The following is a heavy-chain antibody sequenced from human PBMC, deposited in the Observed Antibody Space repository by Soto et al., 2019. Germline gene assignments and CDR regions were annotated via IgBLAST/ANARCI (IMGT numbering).Heavy chain of an antibody. J-gene: IGHJ4*02. D-gene: IGHD3-3*01. CDR1: GYTFTSYG. CDR2: ISAYNGNT. CDR3: ASALPLYYDFWSRPSFDY. Sequence: QVQLVQSGAEVKKPGASVKVSCKASGYTFTSYGISWVRQAPGQGLEWMGWISAYNGNTNYAQKLQGRVTMTTDTSTSPAYMELRSLRSDDTAVYYCASALPLYYDFWSRPSFDYWGQGTLVTVSS. V-gene: IGHV1-18*01.